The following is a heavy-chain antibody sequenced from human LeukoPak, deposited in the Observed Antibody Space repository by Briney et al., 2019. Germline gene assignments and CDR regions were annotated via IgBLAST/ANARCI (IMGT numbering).Heavy chain of an antibody. CDR2: IYGDDYK. J-gene: IGHJ4*02. V-gene: IGHV2-5*02. Sequence: SGPTLVKPTQTLTVTCIFSGFSLSNSGVGVGWIRQPPGKALEWLAVIYGDDYKRYSPSLESKLTVTRDTPKNQVVLTMTNTDPVDTATYYCAHGIKFLYSGYHAWGQGTLVTVSS. D-gene: IGHD5-12*01. CDR3: AHGIKFLYSGYHA. CDR1: GFSLSNSGVG.